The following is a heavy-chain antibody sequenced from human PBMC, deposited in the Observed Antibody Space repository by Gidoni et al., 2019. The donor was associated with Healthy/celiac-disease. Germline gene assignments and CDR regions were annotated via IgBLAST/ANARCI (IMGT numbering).Heavy chain of an antibody. J-gene: IGHJ4*02. CDR2: IYYSGST. CDR3: ARGVVGGADSYGLLFDY. Sequence: LHPGKGLEWIGYIYYSGSTSYNPSLKSRVTISVDTSKNQFSLKLSSVTAADTAVYYFARGVVGGADSYGLLFDYWGQGTLVTVSS. D-gene: IGHD5-18*01. V-gene: IGHV4-31*02.